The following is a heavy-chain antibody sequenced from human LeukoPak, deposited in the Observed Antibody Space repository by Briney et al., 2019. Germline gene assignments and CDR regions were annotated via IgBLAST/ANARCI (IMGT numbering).Heavy chain of an antibody. J-gene: IGHJ6*03. Sequence: PSETLSLTCTVSGGSISSYYWSWIRQPAGKGLEWIGRIYTSGSTNYNPSLKSRVTMSVDTSKNQFSLKLSSVTAADTAVYYCARDAHGSGRNYYYYHYMDVWGKGTTVTVSS. CDR3: ARDAHGSGRNYYYYHYMDV. CDR2: IYTSGST. CDR1: GGSISSYY. V-gene: IGHV4-4*07. D-gene: IGHD3-10*01.